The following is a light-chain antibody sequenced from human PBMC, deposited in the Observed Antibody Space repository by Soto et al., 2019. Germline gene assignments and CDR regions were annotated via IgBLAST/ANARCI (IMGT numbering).Light chain of an antibody. J-gene: IGKJ2*02. Sequence: EIVMTQSPATLSVSPGERATLSCRASQSVSSNLAWYQQKPGQAPRLLIYGASTRATGIPSRFSGSGSGTECTLTISSMQSEDFAVYYCQQYNNWPPCTVGQGTKLEIK. CDR1: QSVSSN. CDR3: QQYNNWPPCT. CDR2: GAS. V-gene: IGKV3-15*01.